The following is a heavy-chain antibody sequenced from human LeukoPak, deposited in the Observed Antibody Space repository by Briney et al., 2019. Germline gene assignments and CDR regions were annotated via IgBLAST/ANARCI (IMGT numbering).Heavy chain of an antibody. J-gene: IGHJ4*02. D-gene: IGHD6-13*01. CDR1: GGSISSSSYY. V-gene: IGHV4-39*01. Sequence: SETLSLTCTVSGGSISSSSYYWGWNRQPPGKGLEWIGSIYYSGSTYYNPSLKSRVTISVDTSKNQFSLKLSSVTAADTAVYYCARGYSSSWRNFDYWGQGTLVTVSS. CDR2: IYYSGST. CDR3: ARGYSSSWRNFDY.